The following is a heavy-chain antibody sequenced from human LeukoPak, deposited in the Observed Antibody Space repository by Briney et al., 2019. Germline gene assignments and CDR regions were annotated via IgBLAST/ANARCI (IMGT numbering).Heavy chain of an antibody. D-gene: IGHD3-3*01. CDR2: IIPIFGTA. J-gene: IGHJ6*03. CDR3: ARGFWSGLPSGLAYMDV. Sequence: SVTVSCKASGDTFSSYAISWVQQAPGQGLEWMGGIIPIFGTANYAQKFQGRVTITADESTSTAYMELSSLRSEDTAVYYCARGFWSGLPSGLAYMDVWGKGTTVTVSS. CDR1: GDTFSSYA. V-gene: IGHV1-69*01.